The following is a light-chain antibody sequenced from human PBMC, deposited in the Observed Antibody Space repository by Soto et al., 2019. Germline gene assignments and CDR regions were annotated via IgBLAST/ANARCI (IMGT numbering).Light chain of an antibody. V-gene: IGKV3-20*01. Sequence: EIVLTQSPGTLSLSPGERGTLSCRASQNLGTLYLAWFQQKSGQAPRLLIYSASRRATGIPDRFTGSGSGTDFSLTIISVEPEDFAVYFCQQYAGSPRTFGQGTKVDIK. CDR1: QNLGTLY. CDR2: SAS. J-gene: IGKJ1*01. CDR3: QQYAGSPRT.